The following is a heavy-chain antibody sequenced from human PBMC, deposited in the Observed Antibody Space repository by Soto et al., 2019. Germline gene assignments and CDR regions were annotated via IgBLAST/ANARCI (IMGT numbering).Heavy chain of an antibody. CDR1: RDAFTSYY. Sequence: EASVKVSCKATRDAFTSYYINWVRQAPGQGLEWMGVINPHGGSTAYAQKFKGRVTLTRDTSASTVYMEVSSLTSEDTAMYYCARSSGGNFGIIIEGTNWFAPWGQGTLVTVS. CDR3: ARSSGGNFGIIIEGTNWFAP. D-gene: IGHD1-26*01. V-gene: IGHV1-46*01. J-gene: IGHJ5*02. CDR2: INPHGGST.